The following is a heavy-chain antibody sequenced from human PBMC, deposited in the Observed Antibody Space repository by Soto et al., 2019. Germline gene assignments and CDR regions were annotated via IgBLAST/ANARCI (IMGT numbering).Heavy chain of an antibody. J-gene: IGHJ4*02. V-gene: IGHV5-51*01. Sequence: XSLKISFKASGYSFNNYWIGWVLQMPGKGLEWMGIMNPADFYTRYSPSFEGQVTISADKSVSTAYLQWNRMKASDTALYFCASRSTGYSSFDFWGQGTLVTVSS. CDR1: GYSFNNYW. CDR2: MNPADFYT. CDR3: ASRSTGYSSFDF. D-gene: IGHD2-15*01.